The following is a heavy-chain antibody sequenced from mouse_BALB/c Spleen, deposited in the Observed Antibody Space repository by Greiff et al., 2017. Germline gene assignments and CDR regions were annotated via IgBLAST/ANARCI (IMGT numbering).Heavy chain of an antibody. CDR3: ARNYGSSYSAWFAY. Sequence: EVQLQQSGPELVKPGASVKISCKASGYTFTDYNMHWVKQSHGKSLEWIGYIYPYNGGTGYNQKFKSKATLTVDNSSSTAYMELRSLTSEDSAVYYCARNYGSSYSAWFAYWGQGTLVTVSA. D-gene: IGHD1-1*01. J-gene: IGHJ3*01. CDR2: IYPYNGGT. V-gene: IGHV1S29*02. CDR1: GYTFTDYN.